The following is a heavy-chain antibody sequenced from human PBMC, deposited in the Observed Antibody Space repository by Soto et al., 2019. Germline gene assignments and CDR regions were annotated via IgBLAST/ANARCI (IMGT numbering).Heavy chain of an antibody. D-gene: IGHD2-2*01. J-gene: IGHJ4*02. CDR2: IIPILGIA. Sequence: QVQLVQSGAEVKKPGSSVKVSCKASGGTFSSYTISWVRQAPGQGLEWMGRIIPILGIANYAQKFQGRVTITADKSTSTAYMELSSLSSEDTAVYYCARDLPGEYCSSTSCYPYWGQGTLVTVSS. V-gene: IGHV1-69*08. CDR1: GGTFSSYT. CDR3: ARDLPGEYCSSTSCYPY.